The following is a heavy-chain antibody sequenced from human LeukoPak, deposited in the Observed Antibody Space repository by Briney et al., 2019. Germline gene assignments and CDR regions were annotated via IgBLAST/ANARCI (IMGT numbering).Heavy chain of an antibody. Sequence: PGGSLRLSCAASGFTFSSYAMSWVRQAPRKGLEWVSAISGSGGSTYYADSVKGRFTISRDNSKNTLYLQMNSLRAEDTAVYYCAKDSRVRGLPDYYYYMDVWGKGTTVTVSS. V-gene: IGHV3-23*01. CDR1: GFTFSSYA. J-gene: IGHJ6*03. D-gene: IGHD2-21*02. CDR3: AKDSRVRGLPDYYYYMDV. CDR2: ISGSGGST.